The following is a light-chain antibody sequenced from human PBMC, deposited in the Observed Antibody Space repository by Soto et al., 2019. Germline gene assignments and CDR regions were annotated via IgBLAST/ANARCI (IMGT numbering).Light chain of an antibody. CDR1: QSISSW. CDR2: DAS. Sequence: DIQMSQSPSTLSASVGDRVTITCRASQSISSWLAWYQQKPGKAPKVLIFDASSLESGVPSRFSGSGSATEFTLTITSLQAEDFAAYYCQQLYTYPLTFGGGTKV. CDR3: QQLYTYPLT. V-gene: IGKV1-5*01. J-gene: IGKJ4*01.